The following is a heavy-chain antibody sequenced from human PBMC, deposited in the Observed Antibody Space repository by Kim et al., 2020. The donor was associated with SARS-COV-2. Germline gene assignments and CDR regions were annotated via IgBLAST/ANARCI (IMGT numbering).Heavy chain of an antibody. CDR2: IYYTGTT. J-gene: IGHJ5*02. CDR3: ARQHSRTYSSPSFPPEKWFDP. Sequence: SETLSLTCAVSGGPISSSTYFWAWIRQPPGKGLEWIASIYYTGTTYYNPSLKSRVTVYVDTSQNHFSLNLSSVTAADTAVYYCARQHSRTYSSPSFPPEKWFDPWGPGTLVTVSS. CDR1: GGPISSSTYF. V-gene: IGHV4-39*01. D-gene: IGHD6-19*01.